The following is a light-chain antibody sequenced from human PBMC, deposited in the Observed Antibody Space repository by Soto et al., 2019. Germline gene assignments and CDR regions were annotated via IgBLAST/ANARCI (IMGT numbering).Light chain of an antibody. CDR2: EGS. Sequence: QSVLTQPASVSGSPGQSITISCTGTSSDVGSYNLVSWYQQHPGKAPKLMIYEGSKRPSGVSNRFSGSKSGNTASLTISGLQDEEEADYYCCSYEGSSTLVFGTGTKVTVL. CDR1: SSDVGSYNL. CDR3: CSYEGSSTLV. J-gene: IGLJ1*01. V-gene: IGLV2-23*01.